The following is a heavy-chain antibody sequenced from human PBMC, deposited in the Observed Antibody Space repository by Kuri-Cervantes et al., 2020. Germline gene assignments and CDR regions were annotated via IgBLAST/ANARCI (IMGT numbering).Heavy chain of an antibody. J-gene: IGHJ5*02. CDR3: ARVVDATLVDGGGFDP. Sequence: GGSLRLSCAASGFTFSSYSMNWVRQAPGKGLEWVSSISSISSYIYYADSAKGRFTISRDNAKNTLYLQMNILRAEDTAVYYCARVVDATLVDGGGFDPWGQGTLVTVSS. D-gene: IGHD2-15*01. CDR1: GFTFSSYS. CDR2: ISSISSYI. V-gene: IGHV3-21*01.